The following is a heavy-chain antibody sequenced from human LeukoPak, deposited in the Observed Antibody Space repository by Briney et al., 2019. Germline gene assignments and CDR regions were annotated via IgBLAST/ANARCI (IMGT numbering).Heavy chain of an antibody. CDR3: ARVQRVQLVDS. V-gene: IGHV4-30-4*02. J-gene: IGHJ4*02. CDR2: IYYSGST. D-gene: IGHD1-1*01. Sequence: SETLSLTCTVSGGSISNGDYYWGWIGQPPGKGLEWIVYIYYSGSTYYNMSIKSRVTISVDTSKNQFSLKLSSVTAADTAVYYCARVQRVQLVDSWGQGTLVTVSS. CDR1: GGSISNGDYY.